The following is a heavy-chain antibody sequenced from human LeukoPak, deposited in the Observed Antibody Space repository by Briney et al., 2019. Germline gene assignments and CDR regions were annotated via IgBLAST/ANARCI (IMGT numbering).Heavy chain of an antibody. CDR1: GGSISGYY. CDR2: IYYSGST. CDR3: AGYTGVSNWFDP. V-gene: IGHV4-59*01. D-gene: IGHD1-1*01. Sequence: SETLSLTCTVSGGSISGYYWSWIRPPPGKGLEWIGYIYYSGSTNYNPSLKSRVTISVDTSKNQFSLKLSSVTAADTAVYYCAGYTGVSNWFDPWGHGSLVTVSS. J-gene: IGHJ5*02.